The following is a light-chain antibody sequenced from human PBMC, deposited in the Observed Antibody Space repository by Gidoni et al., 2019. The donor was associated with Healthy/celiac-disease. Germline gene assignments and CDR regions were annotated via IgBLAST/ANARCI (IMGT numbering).Light chain of an antibody. CDR3: MQALQTPFT. CDR2: LGS. J-gene: IGKJ4*01. V-gene: IGKV2-28*01. CDR1: QSLLHSNGYNY. Sequence: DIVMTQSPLSLPVTPGEPASISCRSSQSLLHSNGYNYLDWYLQKPGQSPQLLIYLGSNRASGVPDRFSGSGSGTDFTLKISRVEAEDVGVYYCMQALQTPFTFXGXTKVEIK.